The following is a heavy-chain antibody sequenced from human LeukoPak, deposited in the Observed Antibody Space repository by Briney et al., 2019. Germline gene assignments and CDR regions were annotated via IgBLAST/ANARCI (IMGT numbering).Heavy chain of an antibody. J-gene: IGHJ4*02. CDR2: IRYVGSDK. CDR1: GFTFSSYG. Sequence: GRSLRLSCAASGFTFSSYGMHWVRQAPGKGLVWMAVIRYVGSDKYYADFVKGRFTISRDNSQNTMYLQMNSLRAEDTAVYYCARENDYALDYWGQGTLVTVSS. CDR3: ARENDYALDY. V-gene: IGHV3-30*12. D-gene: IGHD4-17*01.